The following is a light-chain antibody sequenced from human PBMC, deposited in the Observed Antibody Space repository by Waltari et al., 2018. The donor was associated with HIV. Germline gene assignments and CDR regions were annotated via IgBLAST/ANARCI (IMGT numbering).Light chain of an antibody. V-gene: IGLV1-44*01. CDR3: AAWDGSLLGVL. CDR1: NSNIGSNT. J-gene: IGLJ2*01. CDR2: NNY. Sequence: QSVLTQPPSASGTPGQRVTIACYGSNSNIGSNTVNWYKQVPGTAPKLLIYNNYVRPSCVPDRFSGYKSGSSASLAISGLQSEDDGDYYCAAWDGSLLGVLFGGGTKLTVL.